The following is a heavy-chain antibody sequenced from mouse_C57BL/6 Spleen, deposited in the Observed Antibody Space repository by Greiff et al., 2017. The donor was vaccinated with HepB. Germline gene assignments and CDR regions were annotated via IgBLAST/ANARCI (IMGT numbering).Heavy chain of an antibody. CDR2: IDPSDSYT. V-gene: IGHV1-50*01. CDR1: GYTFTSYW. D-gene: IGHD3-2*02. CDR3: ARSSDSSGYVAAY. Sequence: QVQLQQPGAELVKPGASVKLSCKASGYTFTSYWMQWVKQRPGQGLEWIGEIDPSDSYTNYNQKFKGKATLTVDTSSSTAYMQLSSLTSEDSAVYCCARSSDSSGYVAAYWGQGTLVTVSA. J-gene: IGHJ3*01.